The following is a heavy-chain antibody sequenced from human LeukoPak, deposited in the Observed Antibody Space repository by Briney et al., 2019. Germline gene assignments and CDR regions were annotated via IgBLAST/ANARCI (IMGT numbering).Heavy chain of an antibody. CDR1: GFTFSDFW. J-gene: IGHJ4*02. CDR2: IKQDGSEK. CDR3: AKLPPADF. Sequence: GGSLRLSCAASGFTFSDFWMNWVRQAPGKGLEWVANIKQDGSEKYYVDSVKGRFTISRDNAKNSLYLQMNSLRVEDTAVYYCAKLPPADFWGQGTLVTVSS. D-gene: IGHD1-7*01. V-gene: IGHV3-7*03.